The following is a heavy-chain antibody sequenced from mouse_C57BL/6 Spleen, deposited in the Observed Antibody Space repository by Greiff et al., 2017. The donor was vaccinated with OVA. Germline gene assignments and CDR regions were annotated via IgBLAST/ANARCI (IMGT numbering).Heavy chain of an antibody. Sequence: QVHVKQSGAELVKPGASVKMSCKASGYTFTSYWITWVKQRPGQGLEWIGDIYPGSGSTNYNEKFKSKATLTVDTSSSTAYMQLSSLTSEDSAVYYCARDHGSSYVYWGQGTTLTVSS. CDR1: GYTFTSYW. J-gene: IGHJ2*01. D-gene: IGHD1-1*01. CDR2: IYPGSGST. CDR3: ARDHGSSYVY. V-gene: IGHV1-55*01.